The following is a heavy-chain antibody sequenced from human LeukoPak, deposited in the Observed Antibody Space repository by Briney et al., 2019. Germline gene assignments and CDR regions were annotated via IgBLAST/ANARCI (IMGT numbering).Heavy chain of an antibody. CDR1: GYTFTSYG. CDR2: IRAYNGNT. J-gene: IGHJ3*02. V-gene: IGHV1-18*01. CDR3: ARERDVVVVAEVDDAFDI. Sequence: GASVKVSCKASGYTFTSYGISWVRQAPGQGLEWMGCIRAYNGNTNYAQKLQGRVTMTTDTSTSTAYMELRSLRSDDTAVYYCARERDVVVVAEVDDAFDIWGQGTMVTVSS. D-gene: IGHD2-15*01.